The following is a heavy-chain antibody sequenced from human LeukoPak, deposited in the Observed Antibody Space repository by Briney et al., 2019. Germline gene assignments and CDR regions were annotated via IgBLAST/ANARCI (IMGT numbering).Heavy chain of an antibody. J-gene: IGHJ4*02. CDR3: ARERGDYYDSSGYYPDY. CDR2: INYRGST. V-gene: IGHV4-39*02. Sequence: PSETQSLTCTVSGGSISSGSYFWIWIRQPPGVGLEWIGSINYRGSTYYNPSLKSRVTISVDTSKNQFSLNLSSVTPADTAVYYCARERGDYYDSSGYYPDYWGQGTLVTVSS. CDR1: GGSISSGSYF. D-gene: IGHD3-22*01.